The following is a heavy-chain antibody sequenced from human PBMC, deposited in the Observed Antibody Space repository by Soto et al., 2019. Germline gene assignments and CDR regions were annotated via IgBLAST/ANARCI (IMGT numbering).Heavy chain of an antibody. CDR2: IIPIFGTA. CDR1: GGTFSSYA. V-gene: IGHV1-69*13. D-gene: IGHD3-22*01. Sequence: SVKVSCKASGGTFSSYAISWVRQAPGQGLEWMGGIIPIFGTANYAQKFQGGVTITADESTSTAYMELSSLRSEDTAVYYCAREGRDSSGYGAFDIWGQGTMVTVSS. J-gene: IGHJ3*02. CDR3: AREGRDSSGYGAFDI.